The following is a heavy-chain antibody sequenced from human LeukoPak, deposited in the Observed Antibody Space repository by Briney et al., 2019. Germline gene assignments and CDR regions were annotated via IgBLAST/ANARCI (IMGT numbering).Heavy chain of an antibody. Sequence: GGSLRLSCAASGFTFSSYEMNWVRQAPGKGLEWVSYISSSGSTIYYADSVKGRFTISRDNAKNSLYLQMNSLRAEDTAAYYCARDRAMYSGSHNSFDYWGRGTLVTVSS. V-gene: IGHV3-48*03. D-gene: IGHD1-26*01. CDR3: ARDRAMYSGSHNSFDY. CDR2: ISSSGSTI. CDR1: GFTFSSYE. J-gene: IGHJ4*02.